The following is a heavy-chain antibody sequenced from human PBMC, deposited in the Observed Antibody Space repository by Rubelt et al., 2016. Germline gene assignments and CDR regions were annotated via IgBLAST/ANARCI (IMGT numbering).Heavy chain of an antibody. D-gene: IGHD2-21*02. J-gene: IGHJ4*02. V-gene: IGHV3-64*04. CDR1: GFTFSSYA. CDR2: ISSNGGST. CDR3: ARGNDLGDGYFDY. Sequence: RSLRLSCAASGFTFSSYAMHWVRRAPGKGLEYVSVISSNGGSTYSADSVKGRFTISRDNSKNTVYLQMNTLRPEDTAVYSCARGNDLGDGYFDYWGQGTLVTVSS.